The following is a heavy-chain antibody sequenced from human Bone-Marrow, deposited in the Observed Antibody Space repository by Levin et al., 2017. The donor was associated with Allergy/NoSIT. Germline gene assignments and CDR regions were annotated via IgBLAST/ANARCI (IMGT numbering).Heavy chain of an antibody. J-gene: IGHJ6*03. D-gene: IGHD1-26*01. CDR2: ISYDGSNK. CDR1: GFTFSSYA. CDR3: ARVAVVGATIYYYYYMDV. Sequence: GESLKISCAASGFTFSSYAMHWVRQAPGKGLEWVAVISYDGSNKYYADSVKGRFTISRDNSKNTLYLQMNSLRAEDTAVYYCARVAVVGATIYYYYYMDVWGKGTTVTVSS. V-gene: IGHV3-30-3*01.